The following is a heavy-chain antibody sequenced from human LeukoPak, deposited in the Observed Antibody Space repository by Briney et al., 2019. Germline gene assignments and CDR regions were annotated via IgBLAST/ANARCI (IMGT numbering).Heavy chain of an antibody. V-gene: IGHV3-21*01. Sequence: PGGSLRLSCAASGFTVSSNYMNWVRQAPGKGLQWVSSISGGGSYVFYADSVEGRFSVSRDNAKNSVFLQMNSLRAEDTAVHCARGLGDYDAFDVWGHGTRVTVAS. D-gene: IGHD4-17*01. CDR3: ARGLGDYDAFDV. J-gene: IGHJ3*01. CDR1: GFTVSSNY. CDR2: ISGGGSYV.